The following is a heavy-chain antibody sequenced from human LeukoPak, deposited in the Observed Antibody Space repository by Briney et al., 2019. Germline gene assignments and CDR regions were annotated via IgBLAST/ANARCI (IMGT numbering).Heavy chain of an antibody. CDR2: INHSGST. D-gene: IGHD6-13*01. CDR3: ARARDSSSWFSSDY. Sequence: SETLSLTCAVYGGSFSGYYWSWIRQPPGKGLEWIGEINHSGSTNYNPSLKSRVTISVDTSKNQFSLKLSSVTAADTAVYYCARARDSSSWFSSDYWGQGTLVTVSS. CDR1: GGSFSGYY. V-gene: IGHV4-34*01. J-gene: IGHJ4*02.